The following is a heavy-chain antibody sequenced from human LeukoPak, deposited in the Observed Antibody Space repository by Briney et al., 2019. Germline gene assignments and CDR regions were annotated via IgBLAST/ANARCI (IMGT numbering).Heavy chain of an antibody. CDR2: INPSGGTT. V-gene: IGHV1-46*01. CDR1: SHNSTSDD. D-gene: IGHD2-21*02. CDR3: ARDVVVVTGLRTRGSFDI. J-gene: IGHJ3*02. Sequence: GSSVQFSSNAASHNSTSDDMHWVRHAPGQGREWMGIINPSGGTTRYAQQFLGGVTVTRDRSTSTVYMELSSLRSEHTAVYYCARDVVVVTGLRTRGSFDIWGQGTMVTVSS.